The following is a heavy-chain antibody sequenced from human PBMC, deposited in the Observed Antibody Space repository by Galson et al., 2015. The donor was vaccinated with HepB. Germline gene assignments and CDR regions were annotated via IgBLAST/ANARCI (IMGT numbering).Heavy chain of an antibody. J-gene: IGHJ4*02. CDR3: ARGQWLLLRDLGYYFDY. CDR2: INTNTGNP. Sequence: SVKVSCKASGYTFTSYAMNWVRQAPGQGLEWMGWINTNTGNPTYAQGFTGRFVFSLDTSVSTAYLQISSLKAEDTAVYYCARGQWLLLRDLGYYFDYWGQGTLVTVSS. D-gene: IGHD3-22*01. V-gene: IGHV7-4-1*02. CDR1: GYTFTSYA.